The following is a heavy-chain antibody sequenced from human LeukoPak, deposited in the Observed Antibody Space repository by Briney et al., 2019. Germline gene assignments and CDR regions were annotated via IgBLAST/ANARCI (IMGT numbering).Heavy chain of an antibody. J-gene: IGHJ4*02. Sequence: PGGSLRLSCAASGFTFSNYWMSWVRQAPGKGLEWVAVISFDGSNTYYADSVKGRFTISRDNSKSTLYLQMNSLRVEDTAVYYCARNPGVGSSWYRLHYWGQGTLVTVSS. V-gene: IGHV3-30-3*01. CDR1: GFTFSNYW. D-gene: IGHD6-13*01. CDR3: ARNPGVGSSWYRLHY. CDR2: ISFDGSNT.